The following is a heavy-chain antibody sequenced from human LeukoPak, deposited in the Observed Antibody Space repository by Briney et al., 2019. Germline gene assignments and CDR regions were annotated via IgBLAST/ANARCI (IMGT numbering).Heavy chain of an antibody. CDR3: ARDWHSGSYDAFDI. CDR2: ISYDGSNK. V-gene: IGHV3-30*19. CDR1: GFTFSSYG. D-gene: IGHD1-26*01. J-gene: IGHJ3*02. Sequence: GGSLRLSCAASGFTFSSYGMHWVRQAPGKGLEWVAVISYDGSNKYYADSVKGRFTISRDNSKNTLYLQMNSLRAEDTAVYYCARDWHSGSYDAFDIWGQGTMVTVSS.